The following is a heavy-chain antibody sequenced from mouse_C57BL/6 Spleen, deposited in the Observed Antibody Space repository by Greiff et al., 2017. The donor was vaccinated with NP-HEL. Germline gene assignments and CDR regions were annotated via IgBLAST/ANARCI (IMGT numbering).Heavy chain of an antibody. CDR1: GFNIKDDY. D-gene: IGHD1-1*01. V-gene: IGHV14-4*01. CDR2: IDPENGDT. CDR3: TLFTTVVATGAY. J-gene: IGHJ3*01. Sequence: EVQLVESGAELVRPGASVKLSCTASGFNIKDDYMHWVKQRPEQGLEWIGWIDPENGDTEYASKFQGKATITADTSSNTAYLQLSSLTSEDTAVYYCTLFTTVVATGAYWGQGTLVTVSA.